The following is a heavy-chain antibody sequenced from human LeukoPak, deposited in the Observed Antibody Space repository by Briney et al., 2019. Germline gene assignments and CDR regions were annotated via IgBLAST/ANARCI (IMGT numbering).Heavy chain of an antibody. CDR2: MNPNSGNT. CDR3: ARGPRWIDY. Sequence: ASVTVSYTASGYTFTMYDINWVRQAPGQGLEGLGWMNPNSGNTGYAQKFQGRVTMTRNTSKSTAYMELSSLRSEDTAVYYCARGPRWIDYWGQGTLVTVSS. CDR1: GYTFTMYD. D-gene: IGHD4-23*01. V-gene: IGHV1-8*01. J-gene: IGHJ4*02.